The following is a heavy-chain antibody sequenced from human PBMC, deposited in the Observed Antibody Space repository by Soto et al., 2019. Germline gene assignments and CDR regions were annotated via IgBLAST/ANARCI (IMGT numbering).Heavy chain of an antibody. J-gene: IGHJ5*02. Sequence: ASVKVSCKASGGTFSSYAISWVRQAPGQGLEWMGGIIPIFGTANYAQKFQGRVTITEDESPSTAYMELRSLRSEDTAVYYCARDFDDFWSGPNWFDPWGQGTLVTVSS. CDR3: ARDFDDFWSGPNWFDP. CDR2: IIPIFGTA. D-gene: IGHD3-3*01. CDR1: GGTFSSYA. V-gene: IGHV1-69*13.